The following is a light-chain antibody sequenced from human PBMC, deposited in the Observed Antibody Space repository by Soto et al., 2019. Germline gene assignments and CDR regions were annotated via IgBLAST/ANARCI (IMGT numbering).Light chain of an antibody. Sequence: DIVMTQSPDSLAVSLGERATINCKSSQSILYNSNNKNYLAWYQHKPGQPPKLLIYWASTRQSGVPDRFSGSGSGTDFTLTISSLQAEDVAFYYCQQYYTTPRTFGQGTKLEIK. V-gene: IGKV4-1*01. CDR1: QSILYNSNNKNY. CDR2: WAS. CDR3: QQYYTTPRT. J-gene: IGKJ2*01.